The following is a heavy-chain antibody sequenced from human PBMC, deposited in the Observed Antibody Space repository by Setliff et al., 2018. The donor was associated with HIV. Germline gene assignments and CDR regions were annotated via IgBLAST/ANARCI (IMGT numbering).Heavy chain of an antibody. CDR2: ISSDGSDK. V-gene: IGHV3-30*04. CDR3: ARRRMITIFDAFDI. CDR1: GFTFTSYT. D-gene: IGHD3-3*01. Sequence: GESLKISCAASGFTFTSYTMHWVRQAPGKGLEWVAVISSDGSDKYSADSVKGRFTISRDNSKNTLYLQMNNLRPEDTAVYYCARRRMITIFDAFDIWGQGTMVTVSS. J-gene: IGHJ3*02.